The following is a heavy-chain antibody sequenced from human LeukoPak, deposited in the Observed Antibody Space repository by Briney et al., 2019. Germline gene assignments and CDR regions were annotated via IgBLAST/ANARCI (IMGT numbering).Heavy chain of an antibody. CDR3: AGDHIAVAGNAAFDI. V-gene: IGHV1-18*01. CDR1: GYTFTSYG. CDR2: ISAYNGNT. Sequence: ASVKVSCKASGYTFTSYGISWVRQAPGEGLEWMGWISAYNGNTNYAQKLQGRVTMTTDTSTSTDYMELRSLRSDDTAVYYCAGDHIAVAGNAAFDIWGQGTMVTVSS. D-gene: IGHD6-19*01. J-gene: IGHJ3*02.